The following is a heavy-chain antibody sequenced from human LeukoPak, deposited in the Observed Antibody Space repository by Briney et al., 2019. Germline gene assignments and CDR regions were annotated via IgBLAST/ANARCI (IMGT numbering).Heavy chain of an antibody. J-gene: IGHJ5*02. CDR1: GGTFSSYA. V-gene: IGHV1-69*05. CDR3: AIPPGFWSGYRDEAFDP. D-gene: IGHD3-3*01. Sequence: SVKVSCKASGGTFSSYAISWVRQAPGQGLEWMGGIIPIFGTANYAQKFQGRVTITTDESTSTAYMELSSLRPEDTAVYYCAIPPGFWSGYRDEAFDPWGQGXLXTVSS. CDR2: IIPIFGTA.